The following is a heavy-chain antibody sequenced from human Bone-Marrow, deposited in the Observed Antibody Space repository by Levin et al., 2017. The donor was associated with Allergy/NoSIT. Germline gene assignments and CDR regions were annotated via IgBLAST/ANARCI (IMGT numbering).Heavy chain of an antibody. CDR1: GFNTNIYW. CDR2: INQDGGER. J-gene: IGHJ5*02. CDR3: ATAFDGGFDI. V-gene: IGHV3-7*01. Sequence: PGGSLRLSCAASGFNTNIYWMAWVRQAPGKGLEWVANINQDGGERDYADSVKGRLTISRDSAETSLVLQMNTLRVEDTAVYYCATAFDGGFDIWGQGTLVTVSS. D-gene: IGHD3-10*01.